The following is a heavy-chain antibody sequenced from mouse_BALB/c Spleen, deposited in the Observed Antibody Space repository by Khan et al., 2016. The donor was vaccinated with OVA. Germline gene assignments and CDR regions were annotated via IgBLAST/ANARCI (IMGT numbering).Heavy chain of an antibody. Sequence: EVELVESGGDSVKPGGSLKLSCAVSGFTFSTYAMSWVRQTPEKRLEWVASISSGGSTYYQDSVKGRFTISRDNARNIVYLQMTSLRSEEMAMYYCAREAYSDDEYYFNYWGQGTTLTVSA. CDR2: ISSGGST. CDR1: GFTFSTYA. V-gene: IGHV5-6-5*01. J-gene: IGHJ2*01. D-gene: IGHD2-12*01. CDR3: AREAYSDDEYYFNY.